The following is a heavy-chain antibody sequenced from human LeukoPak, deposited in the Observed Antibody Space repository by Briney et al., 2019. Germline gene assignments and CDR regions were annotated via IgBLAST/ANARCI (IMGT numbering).Heavy chain of an antibody. J-gene: IGHJ6*04. Sequence: PGGSLRLSCAAPGFTVSSNYMSWVRQAPGKGLEWVSVIYSGGSTYYADSVKGRFTISRDNSKNTLYLQMNSLRAEDTAVYYCAGQWLVHGSDVWGKGTTVTVSS. CDR3: AGQWLVHGSDV. CDR1: GFTVSSNY. CDR2: IYSGGST. D-gene: IGHD6-19*01. V-gene: IGHV3-53*01.